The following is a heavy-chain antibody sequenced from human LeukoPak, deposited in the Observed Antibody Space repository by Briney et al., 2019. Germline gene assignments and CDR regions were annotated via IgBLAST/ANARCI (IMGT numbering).Heavy chain of an antibody. CDR2: SYYSGST. D-gene: IGHD2-21*01. J-gene: IGHJ4*02. CDR3: ARDNTRGGMWWPAG. V-gene: IGHV4-39*02. Sequence: SWTLSLASRVAVGSISSRSDYGGSGRRPRGEGRGVGGGSYYSGSTYYNPSLKSRVTISVDTSKNQSSLKLSSVTAADTPVYYCARDNTRGGMWWPAGWGQGTLVTVSS. CDR1: VGSISSRSDY.